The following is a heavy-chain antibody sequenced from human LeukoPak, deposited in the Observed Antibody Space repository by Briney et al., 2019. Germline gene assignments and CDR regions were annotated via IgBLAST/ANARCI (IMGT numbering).Heavy chain of an antibody. V-gene: IGHV4-38-2*02. CDR1: GYSISSGYY. CDR3: ARGEYGLFDY. CDR2: IYHSGST. Sequence: SETLSLTCTVSGYSISSGYYWGWIRQPPGKGLEWIGSIYHSGSTKYNLSLKSRVTISVDTSKNQLSLKLSSVTAADTAVYYCARGEYGLFDYWGQGTLVTVSS. D-gene: IGHD2/OR15-2a*01. J-gene: IGHJ4*02.